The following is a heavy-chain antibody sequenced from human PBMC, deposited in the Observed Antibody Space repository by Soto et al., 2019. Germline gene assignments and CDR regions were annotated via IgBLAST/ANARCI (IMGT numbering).Heavy chain of an antibody. D-gene: IGHD6-6*01. CDR2: MNPNSGNT. V-gene: IGHV1-8*01. J-gene: IGHJ6*02. Sequence: QVQLVQSGAEVKKPGASVKVSCKASGYTFTRYDINWVRQATGQGLEWMGWMNPNSGNTGYAQKFQGRVTMTRNTSISTAYMELSSLRSEDTAVYYCARAEYSSSSRRYYYYYGMDVWGQGTTVTVSS. CDR1: GYTFTRYD. CDR3: ARAEYSSSSRRYYYYYGMDV.